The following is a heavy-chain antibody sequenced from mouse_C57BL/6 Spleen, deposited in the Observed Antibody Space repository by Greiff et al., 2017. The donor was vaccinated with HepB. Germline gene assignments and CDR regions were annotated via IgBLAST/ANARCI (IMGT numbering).Heavy chain of an antibody. Sequence: VQLQQSGAELVRPGASVTLSCKASGYTFTDYEMHWVKQTPVHGLEWIGAIDPETGGTAYNQKFKGKAILTADKSSSTAYMELRSLTSEDSAVYYCTRVDYYGSSYAFAYGGQGTLVTVSA. J-gene: IGHJ3*01. D-gene: IGHD1-1*01. CDR2: IDPETGGT. V-gene: IGHV1-15*01. CDR1: GYTFTDYE. CDR3: TRVDYYGSSYAFAY.